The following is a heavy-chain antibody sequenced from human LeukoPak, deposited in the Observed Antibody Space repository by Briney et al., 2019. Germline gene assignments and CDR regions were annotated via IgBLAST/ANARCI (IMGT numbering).Heavy chain of an antibody. Sequence: TSETLSLTCTVAAGSISSYYWSWIRQPPGKVLEWNGYIYYSGSPNYNPSLKTRVTISVDTSKNQLSLNLSSLTAANTPCYNWPRGGLFSFDYWGQGTLVTVSS. CDR2: IYYSGSP. CDR3: PRGGLFSFDY. V-gene: IGHV4-59*01. D-gene: IGHD3-9*01. J-gene: IGHJ4*02. CDR1: AGSISSYY.